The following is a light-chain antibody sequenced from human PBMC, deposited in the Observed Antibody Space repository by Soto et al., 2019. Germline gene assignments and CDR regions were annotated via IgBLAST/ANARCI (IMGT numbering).Light chain of an antibody. CDR1: SSDVGDYNY. Sequence: QSALTQPASVSGSPGQSITISCTGTSSDVGDYNYVSWYQQHPAKAPKLMIYDVSNRPSGVSNRFSGSKSGNTASLTISGLQAEDEADYYCSSYTSSSTLVVFGGGTKVTVL. J-gene: IGLJ2*01. CDR2: DVS. V-gene: IGLV2-14*01. CDR3: SSYTSSSTLVV.